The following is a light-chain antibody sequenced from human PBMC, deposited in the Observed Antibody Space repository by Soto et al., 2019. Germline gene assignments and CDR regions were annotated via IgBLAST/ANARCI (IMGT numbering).Light chain of an antibody. CDR1: SSDVGSYNL. J-gene: IGLJ1*01. Sequence: QSALTQPASVSGSPGQWITISCTGTSSDVGSYNLVSWDQQHPGKAPKLMIYEGSKRPSGVSNRFSGSKSGNTASLTISGLQAEDDADYYCCSYAGSSTYVFGTGTKVTVL. CDR2: EGS. CDR3: CSYAGSSTYV. V-gene: IGLV2-23*01.